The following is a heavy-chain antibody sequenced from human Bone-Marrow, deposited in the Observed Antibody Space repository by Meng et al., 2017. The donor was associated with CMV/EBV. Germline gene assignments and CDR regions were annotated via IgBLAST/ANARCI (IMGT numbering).Heavy chain of an antibody. CDR2: IRSKAYGGTT. D-gene: IGHD2-15*01. CDR3: ASCRSDLSADY. CDR1: GFTFGDYA. V-gene: IGHV3-49*04. Sequence: GESLKISCTASGFTFGDYAMSWVRQAPGKGLEWVGFIRSKAYGGTTEYAASVKGRFTISRDDSKSIAYLQMNSLKTEDTAVYYGASCRSDLSADYWGQGTLVTVSS. J-gene: IGHJ4*02.